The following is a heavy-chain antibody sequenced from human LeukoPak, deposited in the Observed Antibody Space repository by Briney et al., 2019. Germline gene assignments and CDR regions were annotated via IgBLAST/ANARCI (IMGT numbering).Heavy chain of an antibody. CDR2: ISSNGGST. CDR3: TRDTPMASDY. J-gene: IGHJ4*02. D-gene: IGHD5-18*01. Sequence: AGSLRLSCAASGFTFSSYDTHWVRQAPGNGMEYVSTISSNGGSTYYANSVKGRFTVSRDNSKNTLYLQMGSLRAEDMAVYYCTRDTPMASDYWGQGTLVTVSS. CDR1: GFTFSSYD. V-gene: IGHV3-64*01.